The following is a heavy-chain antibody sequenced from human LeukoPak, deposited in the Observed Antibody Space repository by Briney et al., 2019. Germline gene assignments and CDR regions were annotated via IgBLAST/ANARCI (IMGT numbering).Heavy chain of an antibody. Sequence: GGSLRLSCAASGFTVSSNYMSWVRQAPGKGLEWVSVIYSGGSTYYADSVKGRFTTSRDNSKNTLYLQMNSLRAEDTAVYYCATHSHYYYDSSGYLNYWGQGTLVTVSS. CDR2: IYSGGST. V-gene: IGHV3-66*02. CDR1: GFTVSSNY. CDR3: ATHSHYYYDSSGYLNY. J-gene: IGHJ4*02. D-gene: IGHD3-22*01.